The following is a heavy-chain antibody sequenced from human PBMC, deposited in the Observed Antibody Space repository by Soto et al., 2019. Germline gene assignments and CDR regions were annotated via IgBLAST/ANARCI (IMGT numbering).Heavy chain of an antibody. V-gene: IGHV1-69*06. D-gene: IGHD2-2*01. CDR3: AREYPRKYDY. CDR1: GCTFSSYG. Sequence: GASVKVSCKASGCTFSSYGISCVRQAPGQVLEWVGGIVPFFHTVNYAQRFQGRVTITADKSTSTAYMELTGLRSEDTAVYYCAREYPRKYDYWGQGTLVTVSS. CDR2: IVPFFHTV. J-gene: IGHJ4*02.